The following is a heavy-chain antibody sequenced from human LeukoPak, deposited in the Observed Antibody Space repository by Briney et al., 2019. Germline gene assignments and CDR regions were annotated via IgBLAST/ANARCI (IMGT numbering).Heavy chain of an antibody. CDR1: GFTFSSYA. CDR3: ARVSEYSSSSLLDY. Sequence: GRSLRLSCAASGFTFSSYAMHWVRQAPGKGLEWVAVISYDGSNKYYADSVKGRFTISRDNSKNTLYLQMNSLRAEDTAVYYCARVSEYSSSSLLDYWGQGTLVTVSS. D-gene: IGHD6-6*01. J-gene: IGHJ4*02. CDR2: ISYDGSNK. V-gene: IGHV3-30-3*01.